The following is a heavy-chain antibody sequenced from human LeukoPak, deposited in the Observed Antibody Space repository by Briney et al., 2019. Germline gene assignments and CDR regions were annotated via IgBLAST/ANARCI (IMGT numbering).Heavy chain of an antibody. J-gene: IGHJ4*02. Sequence: PGGSLRLSCAASGFTFSNYVMSWVRQAPGRGLEWVSAISGSGGSTYYADSVKGRFTISRDNSKNTLYLQMNSLGAEDTAVYYCAKDLRSIAVAGFDYWGQGTLVTVSS. CDR3: AKDLRSIAVAGFDY. D-gene: IGHD6-19*01. V-gene: IGHV3-23*01. CDR2: ISGSGGST. CDR1: GFTFSNYV.